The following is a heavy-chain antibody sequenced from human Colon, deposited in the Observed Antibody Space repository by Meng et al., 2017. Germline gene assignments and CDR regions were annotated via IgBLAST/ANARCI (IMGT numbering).Heavy chain of an antibody. D-gene: IGHD2-8*02. CDR2: IDSDSTT. CDR1: DINFSDYY. J-gene: IGHJ4*02. CDR3: ASGKSGFDY. Sequence: VQLVESGGGVVKPGGCLGLYCGASDINFSDYYTSWIRQAPGKGLEWVSYIDSDSTTYYADSVKGRFTISRDNAKKSLYLQMSSLRVEDTAVYYCASGKSGFDYWGQGALVTVSS. V-gene: IGHV3-11*01.